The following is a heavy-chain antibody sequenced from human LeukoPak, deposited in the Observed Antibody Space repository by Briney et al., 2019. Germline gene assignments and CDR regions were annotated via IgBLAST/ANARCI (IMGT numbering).Heavy chain of an antibody. D-gene: IGHD6-13*01. CDR1: GYNFSTYW. Sequence: GESLKISCKGSGYNFSTYWIGWVRQMPGKGLEWMGIIYPGDSHTRYSPSFQGQVTISADKSITTAYLQWSSLKASDTAMYYCARQVTAASDSWGQGTLVTVSS. V-gene: IGHV5-51*01. CDR3: ARQVTAASDS. CDR2: IYPGDSHT. J-gene: IGHJ4*02.